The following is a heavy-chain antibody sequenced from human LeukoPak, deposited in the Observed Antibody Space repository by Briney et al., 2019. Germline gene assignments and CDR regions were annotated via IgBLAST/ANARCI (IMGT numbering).Heavy chain of an antibody. CDR1: GGSISSSHYY. Sequence: SETLSLTCTVSGGSISSSHYYWGWIRQPPGKGLEWNGSIYYSGTTYYNPSLESRVTISDDTSKIRFSLMLTSVTAADTAVYYCARQSSDYYYYYLDVWGEGTTVIVSS. CDR2: IYYSGTT. CDR3: ARQSSDYYYYYLDV. J-gene: IGHJ6*03. V-gene: IGHV4-39*01.